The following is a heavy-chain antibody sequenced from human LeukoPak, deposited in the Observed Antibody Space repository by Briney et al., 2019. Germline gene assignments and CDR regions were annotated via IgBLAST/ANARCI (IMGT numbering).Heavy chain of an antibody. J-gene: IGHJ4*02. D-gene: IGHD3-10*01. V-gene: IGHV4-39*07. CDR1: SGSISTSNYY. CDR2: IFYSGST. CDR3: ARDFRGDLDY. Sequence: SETLSLTCTVSSGSISTSNYYWGWVRQPPGKALEWIGNIFYSGSTYYSPSLKSRVTISVDTSKNQFSLKLSSVTAADTAVYYCARDFRGDLDYWGQGTLVTVSS.